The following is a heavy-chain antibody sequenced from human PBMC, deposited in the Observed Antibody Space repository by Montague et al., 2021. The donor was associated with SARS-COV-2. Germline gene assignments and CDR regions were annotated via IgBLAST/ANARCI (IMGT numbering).Heavy chain of an antibody. CDR2: ISWNSGSI. J-gene: IGHJ4*02. V-gene: IGHV3-9*01. CDR3: AKAHYYDSSGYDN. D-gene: IGHD3-22*01. CDR1: GFTFDDSA. Sequence: SLRLSCAASGFTFDDSAMHWVRQAPGKGLEWVSGISWNSGSIGYADSVKGRFTISRDNAKNSLYLQMNGLRAEDTALYYCAKAHYYDSSGYDNWGQGTLVTVSS.